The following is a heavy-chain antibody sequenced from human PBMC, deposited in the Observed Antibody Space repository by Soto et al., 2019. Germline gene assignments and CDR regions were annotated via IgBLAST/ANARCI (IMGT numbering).Heavy chain of an antibody. CDR3: ARGGGKYYYVVSRQSNHAREV. CDR1: AGPIRSNC. CDR2: IYDSGNT. Sequence: PSETLSLTCTISAGPIRSNCWSWIRQPPGKGLEWTGYIYDSGNTDYDPSLKSRVTISVDTSKNQFSLKLSSVTTADTAEYYCARGGGKYYYVVSRQSNHAREVWWQGTRVTV. D-gene: IGHD3-10*02. V-gene: IGHV4-59*01. J-gene: IGHJ6*01.